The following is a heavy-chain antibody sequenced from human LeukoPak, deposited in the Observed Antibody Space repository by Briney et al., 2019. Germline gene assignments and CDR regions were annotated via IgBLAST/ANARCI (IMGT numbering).Heavy chain of an antibody. J-gene: IGHJ4*02. CDR1: GYTFTGYY. V-gene: IGHV1-2*02. CDR3: ARDLNYYDSSGTFDY. CDR2: INPNSGGT. D-gene: IGHD3-22*01. Sequence: AASVKVSCEASGYTFTGYYMHWVRQAPGQGLEWMGWINPNSGGTNYAQKFQGRATMTRDTSISTAYMELSRLRSDDTAVYYCARDLNYYDSSGTFDYWGQGTLVTVSS.